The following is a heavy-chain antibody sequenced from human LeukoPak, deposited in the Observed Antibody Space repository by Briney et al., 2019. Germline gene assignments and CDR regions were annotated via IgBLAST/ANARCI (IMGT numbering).Heavy chain of an antibody. CDR1: GGSISTFH. Sequence: PSETLSLTCSVSGGSISTFHWHWIRQPPGKGLEWVGYIFSSDITNYNPSLRSRVTISVDTSKNQFSLKLSSVTAADTAVYYCARGFGGYCSSTSCYHLPFPLDVWGQGTTVTVSS. J-gene: IGHJ6*02. D-gene: IGHD2-2*01. V-gene: IGHV4-59*01. CDR3: ARGFGGYCSSTSCYHLPFPLDV. CDR2: IFSSDIT.